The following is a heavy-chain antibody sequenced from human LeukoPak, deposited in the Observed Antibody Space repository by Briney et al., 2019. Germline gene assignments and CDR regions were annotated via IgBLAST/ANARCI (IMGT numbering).Heavy chain of an antibody. CDR3: AKVPISSGWPNFDY. CDR1: GFTFSNYA. CDR2: ISGGGGST. V-gene: IGHV3-23*01. Sequence: GGSLRLSCAASGFTFSNYAMSWVRQAPGKGLEWVSAISGGGGSTYYADSVRGRFTVSRDNSRNTLCLQMNNLRAEDTAVYYCAKVPISSGWPNFDYWGQGTLVTVSS. D-gene: IGHD6-19*01. J-gene: IGHJ4*02.